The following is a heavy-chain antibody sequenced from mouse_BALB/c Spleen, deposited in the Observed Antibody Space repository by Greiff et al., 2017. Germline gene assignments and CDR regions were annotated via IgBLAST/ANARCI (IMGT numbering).Heavy chain of an antibody. CDR3: ARHNYGSSYWYFDD. V-gene: IGHV5-6*01. D-gene: IGHD1-1*01. Sequence: EVKLVESGGDLVKPGGSLKLSCAASGFTFSSYGMSWVRQTPDKRLEWVATISSGGSYTYYPDSVKGRFTISRDNAKNTLYLQMSSLKSEDTAMYYCARHNYGSSYWYFDDWGAGTTVTVSS. CDR2: ISSGGSYT. CDR1: GFTFSSYG. J-gene: IGHJ1*01.